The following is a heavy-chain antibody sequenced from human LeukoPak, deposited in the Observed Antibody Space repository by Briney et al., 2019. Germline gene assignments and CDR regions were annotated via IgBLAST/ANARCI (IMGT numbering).Heavy chain of an antibody. Sequence: GGSLRLSCAASGFTFSNYAMSWVRQAPGQGLDWVSAISDSGVTAYYADSVKGRFTISRDNAKNSLYLQMNSLRAEDTAVYYCARAAADGSGILWYWGQGTLVTVSS. CDR3: ARAAADGSGILWY. V-gene: IGHV3-23*01. J-gene: IGHJ4*02. CDR2: ISDSGVTA. CDR1: GFTFSNYA. D-gene: IGHD3-10*01.